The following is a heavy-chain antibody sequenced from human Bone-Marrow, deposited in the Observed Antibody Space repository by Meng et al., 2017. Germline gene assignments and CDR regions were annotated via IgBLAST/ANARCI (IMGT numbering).Heavy chain of an antibody. V-gene: IGHV4-30-2*01. CDR3: ARYVFDSSSLYSNWFDP. Sequence: QLQLQESGSGLVKPSQTLSLTCAVSGGSISSGGYSWSWIRQPPGKGLEWIGYIYHSGSTHYNPSLKSRVIMSVDTSKNQFSLKLYSVTAADTAVYYCARYVFDSSSLYSNWFDPWGQGTLVTVSS. J-gene: IGHJ5*02. CDR1: GGSISSGGYS. D-gene: IGHD3-22*01. CDR2: IYHSGST.